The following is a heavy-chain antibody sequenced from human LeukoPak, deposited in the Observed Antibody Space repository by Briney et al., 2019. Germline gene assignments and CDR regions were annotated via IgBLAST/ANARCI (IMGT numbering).Heavy chain of an antibody. Sequence: SEILSLTCTVSGGSISSGGYYWSWIRQHPGKGLEWIGYIYYSGSTYYNPSLKSRVTISVDTSKNQFSLKLSSVTAADTAVYYCARVVSDAFDIWGQGTMVTVSS. CDR1: GGSISSGGYY. J-gene: IGHJ3*02. D-gene: IGHD2-8*01. CDR2: IYYSGST. CDR3: ARVVSDAFDI. V-gene: IGHV4-31*03.